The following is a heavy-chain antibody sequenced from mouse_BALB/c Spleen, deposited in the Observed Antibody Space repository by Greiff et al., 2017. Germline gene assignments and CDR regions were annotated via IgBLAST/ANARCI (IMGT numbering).Heavy chain of an antibody. J-gene: IGHJ3*01. Sequence: QVQLQQPGAELVKPGASVKLSCKASGYTFTSYWMHWVKQRPGQGLEWIGEINPSNGRTNYNEKFKSKATLTVDKSSSTAYIQLSSLTSEDSAVYYCARDYYGSSPPWFAYWGQGTLVTVSA. CDR3: ARDYYGSSPPWFAY. CDR1: GYTFTSYW. CDR2: INPSNGRT. V-gene: IGHV1S81*02. D-gene: IGHD1-1*01.